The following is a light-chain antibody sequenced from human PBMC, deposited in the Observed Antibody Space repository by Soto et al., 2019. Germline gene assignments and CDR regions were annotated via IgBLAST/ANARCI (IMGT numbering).Light chain of an antibody. Sequence: QSVLTQPASVSGSPGQSITIFCAGTSNDVGTYDFVSWYQQPPGKAPKLMIYEVSKRPSGVSNRFSGSKSGDTASLTISGLQAEDEADYYCCSYAGSSSPYVFGTGTQLTVL. CDR2: EVS. J-gene: IGLJ1*01. CDR3: CSYAGSSSPYV. CDR1: SNDVGTYDF. V-gene: IGLV2-23*02.